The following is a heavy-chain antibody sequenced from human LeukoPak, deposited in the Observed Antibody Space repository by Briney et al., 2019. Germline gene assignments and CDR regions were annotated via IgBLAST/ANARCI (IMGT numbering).Heavy chain of an antibody. CDR1: GFTFSSYG. J-gene: IGHJ4*02. D-gene: IGHD3-16*02. CDR2: ISYDGSDK. V-gene: IGHV3-30*02. Sequence: PGGSLRLSCAASGFTFSSYGMHWVRQAPGKGLEWVAVISYDGSDKYYADSVKGRFTISRDNSKNTLYLQMNSLRVEDTAVYYCAKDGLSPHIDSWGQGTLVTVSS. CDR3: AKDGLSPHIDS.